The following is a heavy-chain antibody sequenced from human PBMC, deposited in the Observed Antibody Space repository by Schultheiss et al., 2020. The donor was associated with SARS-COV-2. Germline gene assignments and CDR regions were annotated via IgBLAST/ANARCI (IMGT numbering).Heavy chain of an antibody. V-gene: IGHV4-59*08. Sequence: SETLSLTCTVSGGSISSYYWSWIRQPPGKGLEWIGYIYYSGSTNYNPSLKSRVTISVDTSKNQFSLKLSSVTAADTAVYYCARLKYSSSWWYDYWGQGTLVTVSS. D-gene: IGHD6-13*01. J-gene: IGHJ4*02. CDR1: GGSISSYY. CDR3: ARLKYSSSWWYDY. CDR2: IYYSGST.